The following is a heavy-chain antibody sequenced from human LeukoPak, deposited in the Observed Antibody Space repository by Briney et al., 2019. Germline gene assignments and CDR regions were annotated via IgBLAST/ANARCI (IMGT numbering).Heavy chain of an antibody. D-gene: IGHD5-24*01. Sequence: PGGSLRLSCAASGFTFSSYEMNWVRQAPGKGLEWVSYSSSSGSSIYYADSGKGRFTISRDNAKNSLYLQMHSLRAEDTAVYYCARDGDGYNWGYYFDYWGQGTLVTVSS. CDR3: ARDGDGYNWGYYFDY. CDR2: SSSSGSSI. J-gene: IGHJ4*02. V-gene: IGHV3-48*03. CDR1: GFTFSSYE.